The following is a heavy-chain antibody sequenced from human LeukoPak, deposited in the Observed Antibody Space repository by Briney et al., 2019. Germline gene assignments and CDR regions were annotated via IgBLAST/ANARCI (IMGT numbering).Heavy chain of an antibody. J-gene: IGHJ6*03. Sequence: GGSLRLSCAASGFTFSSYSMNWVRQAPGKGLEWVSSISSSSSYIYYADSVKGRFTISRDNAKNSLYLQMNSLRAEDTAVYYCARTVALSTMVRGPDEYYYYMDVWGKGTTVTVSS. CDR3: ARTVALSTMVRGPDEYYYYMDV. D-gene: IGHD3-10*01. CDR1: GFTFSSYS. CDR2: ISSSSSYI. V-gene: IGHV3-21*01.